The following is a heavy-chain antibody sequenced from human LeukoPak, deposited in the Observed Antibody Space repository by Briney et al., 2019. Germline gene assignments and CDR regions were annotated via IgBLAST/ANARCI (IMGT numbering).Heavy chain of an antibody. D-gene: IGHD6-6*01. V-gene: IGHV3-30*18. J-gene: IGHJ4*02. CDR2: ISYDGSNK. Sequence: GGSLRLSCAASGFTFSSYGMHWVRQAPGKGLEWVAVISYDGSNKYYADSVKGRFTISRDNSKNTLYLQMNSLRANGSAVYYCSNHPNLWATYSNSANYFDYWGGGTVV. CDR1: GFTFSSYG. CDR3: SNHPNLWATYSNSANYFDY.